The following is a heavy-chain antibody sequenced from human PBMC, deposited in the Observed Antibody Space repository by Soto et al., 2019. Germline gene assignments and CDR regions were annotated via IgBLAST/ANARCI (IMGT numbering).Heavy chain of an antibody. V-gene: IGHV3-30-3*01. CDR1: GFTFSSYA. J-gene: IGHJ4*02. D-gene: IGHD1-26*01. Sequence: QVQLVESGGGVVQPGRSLRLSCAASGFTFSSYAMHWVRQAPGKGLEWVAVISYDGSNKYYADSVKGRFTISRDNSKNTLYLQMNSLRAEDTAVYYCAREVGAKFWFDYWGQGTLGTVSS. CDR3: AREVGAKFWFDY. CDR2: ISYDGSNK.